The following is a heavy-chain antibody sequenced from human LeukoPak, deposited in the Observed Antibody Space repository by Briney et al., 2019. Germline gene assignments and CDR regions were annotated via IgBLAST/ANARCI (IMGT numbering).Heavy chain of an antibody. J-gene: IGHJ3*02. Sequence: PSETLSLTCTVSGGSISSYYWSWIRQPPGKGLEWIGYIYYSGSTNYNPSLKSRVTISVDTSKNQFSLKLSSVTAADTAVYYCARTSPDTRPPVGASDIWGQGTMVTVSS. CDR3: ARTSPDTRPPVGASDI. V-gene: IGHV4-59*08. CDR2: IYYSGST. CDR1: GGSISSYY. D-gene: IGHD4-23*01.